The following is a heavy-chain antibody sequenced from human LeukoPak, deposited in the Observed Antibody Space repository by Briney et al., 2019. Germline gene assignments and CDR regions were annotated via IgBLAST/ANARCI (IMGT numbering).Heavy chain of an antibody. V-gene: IGHV1-18*01. CDR2: ISAYNGNT. Sequence: GASVKVSCKASGYTFTSYGISWVRQAPEQGLEWMGWISAYNGNTNYAQKLQGRVTMTTDTSTSTAYMELRSLRSDDTAVYYCARGERYSSGWYGYNWFDPWGQGTLVTVSS. CDR1: GYTFTSYG. J-gene: IGHJ5*02. D-gene: IGHD6-19*01. CDR3: ARGERYSSGWYGYNWFDP.